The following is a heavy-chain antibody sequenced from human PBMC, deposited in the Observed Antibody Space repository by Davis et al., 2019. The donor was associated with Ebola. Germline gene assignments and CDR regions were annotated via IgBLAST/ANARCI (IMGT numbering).Heavy chain of an antibody. CDR3: ARPPAYYYDSSGPDY. V-gene: IGHV3-30*03. CDR2: ISYDGSNK. Sequence: PGGSLRLSCAASGFTFSSYWMSWVRQAPGKGLEWVAVISYDGSNKYYADSVKGRFTISRDNSKNTLYLQMNSLRAEDTAVYYCARPPAYYYDSSGPDYWGQGTLVTVSS. D-gene: IGHD3-22*01. J-gene: IGHJ4*02. CDR1: GFTFSSYW.